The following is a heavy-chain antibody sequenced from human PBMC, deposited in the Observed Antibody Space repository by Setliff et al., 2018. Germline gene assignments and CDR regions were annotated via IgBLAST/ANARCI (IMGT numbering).Heavy chain of an antibody. CDR1: GASISSNY. Sequence: SETLSLTCSVSGASISSNYWSWIRQSPGQGLEWIGYLYYNGTTRFGPSLKSRATISLDTSRNQFSLRLTSVTAADTAVYYCASTPRRGLDIRTRVGAFGSWGQGTVVTVSS. CDR2: LYYNGTT. V-gene: IGHV4-59*01. J-gene: IGHJ4*02. D-gene: IGHD1-26*01. CDR3: ASTPRRGLDIRTRVGAFGS.